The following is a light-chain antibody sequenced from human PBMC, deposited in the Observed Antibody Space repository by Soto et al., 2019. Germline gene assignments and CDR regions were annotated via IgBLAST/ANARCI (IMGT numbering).Light chain of an antibody. CDR3: QQYNNWPGK. J-gene: IGKJ1*01. CDR2: GAS. V-gene: IGKV3-15*01. CDR1: QSVSSN. Sequence: EIVITQSLATLSVSAGERATRSCRASQSVSSNLAWYQQKPGQAPRLLIYGASTRATGIPARFSGSGSGTEFTLTISSLQSEDFAVYYCQQYNNWPGKFGQGTKVDIK.